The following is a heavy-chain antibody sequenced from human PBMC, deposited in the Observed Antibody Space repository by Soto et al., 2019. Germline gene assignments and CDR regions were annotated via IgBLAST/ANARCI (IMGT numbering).Heavy chain of an antibody. D-gene: IGHD1-1*01. Sequence: GESLKISCKGSGYSFTSYWIGWVRQMPGKGLEWMGIISPGDSITKYSPSFQGLVTISADKSLNTAYLQWSSLKASDTAIYYCVRGSTAYGFALDYWGQGTLVTVSS. J-gene: IGHJ4*02. CDR2: ISPGDSIT. V-gene: IGHV5-51*01. CDR1: GYSFTSYW. CDR3: VRGSTAYGFALDY.